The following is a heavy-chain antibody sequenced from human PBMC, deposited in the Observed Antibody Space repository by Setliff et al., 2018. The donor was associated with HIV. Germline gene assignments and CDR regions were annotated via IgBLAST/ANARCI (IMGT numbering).Heavy chain of an antibody. D-gene: IGHD3-22*01. CDR1: EFTFSTYE. Sequence: PGGSLRLSCAASEFTFSTYEMNWVRQAPGKGLEWVSSISSSSSYIYYADSVKGRFTISRDNAKNSLYLQMNSLRAEDTAVYYCARDLSLFYYYDSSGGDYWGQGTLVTVSS. CDR2: ISSSSSYI. CDR3: ARDLSLFYYYDSSGGDY. J-gene: IGHJ4*02. V-gene: IGHV3-21*01.